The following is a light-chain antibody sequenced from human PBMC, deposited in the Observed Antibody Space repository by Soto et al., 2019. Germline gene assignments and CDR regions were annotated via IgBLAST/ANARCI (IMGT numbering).Light chain of an antibody. CDR3: MQSTQLPPT. CDR1: QSLLHITGETF. CDR2: EVS. J-gene: IGKJ5*01. V-gene: IGKV2D-29*02. Sequence: DVVMTQTPLSPSVAPGQPASISCKSSQSLLHITGETFLFWYLQKPGQSPQLLIYEVSTRVSGVPDRFSGSGSGTDFTLEISRVETDDVVIYYCMQSTQLPPTFGQGTRLEI.